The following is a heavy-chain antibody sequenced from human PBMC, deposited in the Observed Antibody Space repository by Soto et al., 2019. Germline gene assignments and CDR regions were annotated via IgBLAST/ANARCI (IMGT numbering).Heavy chain of an antibody. CDR1: GFTFSSYA. CDR2: ISYDGSNK. J-gene: IGHJ3*02. D-gene: IGHD3-3*01. V-gene: IGHV3-30-3*01. Sequence: PGGSLRLSCAASGFTFSSYAMHWVRQAPGKGLEWVAVISYDGSNKYYADSVKGRFTISRDNSKNTLYLQMNSLRAEDTAVYYCARGGDFWSGTNDAFDIWGQGTMVTVSS. CDR3: ARGGDFWSGTNDAFDI.